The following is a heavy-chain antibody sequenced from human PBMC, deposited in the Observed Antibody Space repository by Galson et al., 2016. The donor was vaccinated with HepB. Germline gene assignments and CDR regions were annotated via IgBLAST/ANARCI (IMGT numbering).Heavy chain of an antibody. Sequence: SVKVSCEASGNSFNTYAVHWVRQAPRHGPEWMGWINAGNGEPKYSQKFQGRVTITRDTSASTAHLQLTRLRPEDTAVYYWVPAPGKSDMRRIVLRVKEEWGEYPPVNWFDPWGHGTLVTVSS. J-gene: IGHJ5*02. CDR2: INAGNGEP. D-gene: IGHD1-26*01. CDR1: GNSFNTYA. V-gene: IGHV1-3*01. CDR3: VPAPGKSDMRRIVLRVKEEWGEYPPVNWFDP.